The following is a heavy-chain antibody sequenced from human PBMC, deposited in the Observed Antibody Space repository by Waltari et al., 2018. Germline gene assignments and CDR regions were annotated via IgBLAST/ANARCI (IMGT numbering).Heavy chain of an antibody. Sequence: QVQLVQSGAEVKKPGSSVKVSCKASGGPFSRYAISWVRQAPGQVLEWMGGIIPIFGTANYAQKFQGRVTITADKSTSTAYMELSSLRSEDTAVYYCARSLGYCSGGSCSYDAFDIWGQGTMVTVSS. CDR2: IIPIFGTA. D-gene: IGHD2-15*01. CDR3: ARSLGYCSGGSCSYDAFDI. J-gene: IGHJ3*02. V-gene: IGHV1-69*14. CDR1: GGPFSRYA.